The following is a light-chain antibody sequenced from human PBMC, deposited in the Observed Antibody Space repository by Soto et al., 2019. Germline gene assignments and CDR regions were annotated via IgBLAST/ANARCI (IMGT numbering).Light chain of an antibody. Sequence: DIQMTQSPSSLSASVGDRVTITCQASQCISNYLNWYQRKPGKAPKLLIYDVSKLETGVPSWFSGSGSGTDFTFTISSLQPEDIATYYCQQYDNLPIAFGQGTRLEIK. CDR2: DVS. V-gene: IGKV1-33*01. CDR1: QCISNY. CDR3: QQYDNLPIA. J-gene: IGKJ5*01.